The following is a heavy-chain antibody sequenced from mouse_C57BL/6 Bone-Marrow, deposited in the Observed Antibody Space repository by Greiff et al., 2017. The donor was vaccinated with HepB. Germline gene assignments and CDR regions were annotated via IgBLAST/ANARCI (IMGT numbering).Heavy chain of an antibody. Sequence: VKLVESGPGLVQPSQSLSITCTVSGFSLTSYGVHWVRQPPGKGLEWLGVIWSGGSTDYNAAFISRLSISKDNSKSQVFFKMNSLQADDTAIYYCAINDYDYAMDYWGQGTSVTVSS. CDR1: GFSLTSYG. J-gene: IGHJ4*01. CDR2: IWSGGST. CDR3: AINDYDYAMDY. V-gene: IGHV2-4*01. D-gene: IGHD2-4*01.